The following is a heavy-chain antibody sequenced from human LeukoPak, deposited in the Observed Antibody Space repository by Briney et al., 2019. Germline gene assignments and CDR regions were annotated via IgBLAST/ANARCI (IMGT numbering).Heavy chain of an antibody. J-gene: IGHJ4*02. CDR2: INPSGDRT. Sequence: VASVTVSCKASGYTFSNYYMHWVRQAPGQGLEWMGVINPSGDRTTYAQKFQGRVTMTRDTSTSTVYMELSSLRSEDTAVYYCSRELGGSYFDYWGQGTLVTVSS. CDR3: SRELGGSYFDY. V-gene: IGHV1-46*01. CDR1: GYTFSNYY. D-gene: IGHD1-26*01.